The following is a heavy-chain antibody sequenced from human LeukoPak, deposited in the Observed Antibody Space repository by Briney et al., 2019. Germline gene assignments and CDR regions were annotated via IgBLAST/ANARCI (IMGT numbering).Heavy chain of an antibody. V-gene: IGHV3-21*01. CDR2: ISSSSSYI. CDR1: GFTFSSYS. CDR3: ARDREGYDILTGYYKTHFDY. Sequence: PGGSLRLSCAASGFTFSSYSMNWVRQAPGKGLEWVSSISSSSSYIYYADSVKGRFTISRDNAKNSLYLQMNSLRAEDTAVYYCARDREGYDILTGYYKTHFDYWGQGTLVTVSS. J-gene: IGHJ4*02. D-gene: IGHD3-9*01.